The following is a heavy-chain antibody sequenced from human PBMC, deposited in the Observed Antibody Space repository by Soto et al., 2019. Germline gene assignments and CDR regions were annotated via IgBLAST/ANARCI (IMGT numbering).Heavy chain of an antibody. CDR2: IKSKTDGGTT. Sequence: GGSLRLSCAASGFTFSNAWMSWVRQAPGKGLEWVGRIKSKTDGGTTDYAAPVKGRFTISRDDSKNTLYLQMNSLKTEDTAVYYCTTVLLWNLQELDYWGQGTLVTVSS. CDR1: GFTFSNAW. D-gene: IGHD1-7*01. J-gene: IGHJ4*02. CDR3: TTVLLWNLQELDY. V-gene: IGHV3-15*01.